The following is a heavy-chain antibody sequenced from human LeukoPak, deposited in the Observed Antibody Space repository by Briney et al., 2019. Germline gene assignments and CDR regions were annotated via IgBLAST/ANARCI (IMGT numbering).Heavy chain of an antibody. CDR1: GFTFSSYA. CDR2: ISGSGGST. V-gene: IGHV3-23*01. J-gene: IGHJ4*02. D-gene: IGHD3-22*01. CDR3: AKDSRLFWDYFDY. Sequence: GGSLRLSCRASGFTFSSYAMSWVRQAPGKGLEWVSAISGSGGSTYYADSVKGRFTISRDNFKNTLYLQMNSLRAEDTAVYYCAKDSRLFWDYFDYWGQGTLVTVSS.